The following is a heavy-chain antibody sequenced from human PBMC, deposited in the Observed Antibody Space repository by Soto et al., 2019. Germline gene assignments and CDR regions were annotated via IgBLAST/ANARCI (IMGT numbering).Heavy chain of an antibody. CDR2: INHSGST. CDR1: GGSFSGYY. Sequence: SETLSLTCAVYGGSFSGYYWSWIRQPPGKGLEWIGEINHSGSTNYNPSLKSRVTISVDTSKNQFSLKLSSVTAADTAVYYCARAGATAMGSKGDYNYGMDVWGQGTTVTVSS. CDR3: ARAGATAMGSKGDYNYGMDV. J-gene: IGHJ6*02. D-gene: IGHD5-18*01. V-gene: IGHV4-34*01.